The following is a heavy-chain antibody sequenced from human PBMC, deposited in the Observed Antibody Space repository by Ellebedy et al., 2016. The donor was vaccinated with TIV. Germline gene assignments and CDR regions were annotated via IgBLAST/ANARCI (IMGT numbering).Heavy chain of an antibody. CDR1: GYTLTELS. CDR3: VTVEWALAKFAY. J-gene: IGHJ4*02. D-gene: IGHD3-3*01. Sequence: AASVTVSCKVSGYTLTELSVHWVRPAPGKGLEWMGGVDPEDGETVYEQKFQGRVTMTEDTSADTAYMELSSLRSEDTAIYYCVTVEWALAKFAYWGQGTLVTVSS. CDR2: VDPEDGET. V-gene: IGHV1-24*01.